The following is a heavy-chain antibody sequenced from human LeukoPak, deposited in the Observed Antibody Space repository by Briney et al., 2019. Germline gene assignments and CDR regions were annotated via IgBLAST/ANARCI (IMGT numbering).Heavy chain of an antibody. CDR2: INHSGST. J-gene: IGHJ6*04. V-gene: IGHV4-34*01. D-gene: IGHD3-16*01. CDR3: ARALRLGEFPPDYYYGMDV. Sequence: SESLTLSCAASGWTFSGYYWSWIRQAPGKGLEWIGEINHSGSTNYNPSLKSRVTISVDTSKNQFSLKLSSVTAADTAVYYCARALRLGEFPPDYYYGMDVWGKGTTVTVSS. CDR1: GWTFSGYY.